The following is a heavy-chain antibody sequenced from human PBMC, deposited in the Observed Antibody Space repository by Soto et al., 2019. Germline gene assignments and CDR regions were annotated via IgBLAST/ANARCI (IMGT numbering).Heavy chain of an antibody. J-gene: IGHJ4*02. V-gene: IGHV4-34*09. CDR2: INHSGST. CDR3: ARVPGSTMIRGVIIKSHYFDY. D-gene: IGHD3-10*01. CDR1: GGSFSGHY. Sequence: SQTLSLTCAVYGGSFSGHYWGWIRQPPGKGLQWIGEINHSGSTNYNPSLKSRVTISVDTSKNQFSLKLSSVTAADTAVYYCARVPGSTMIRGVIIKSHYFDYWGQGTLVTVSS.